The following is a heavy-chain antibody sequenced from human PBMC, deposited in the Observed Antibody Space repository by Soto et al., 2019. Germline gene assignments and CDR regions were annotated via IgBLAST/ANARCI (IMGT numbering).Heavy chain of an antibody. J-gene: IGHJ5*02. CDR3: ARVLSGITGTTGWFDP. CDR1: GGSFSGYY. Sequence: QVQLQQWGAGLLKPSETLSLTCAVYGGSFSGYYWSWIRQPPGKGLEWIGEINHSGSTNYNPSLKSRVTISVDTSKNQFSLKLGSVTAADTAVYYCARVLSGITGTTGWFDPWGQGTLVTVSS. CDR2: INHSGST. D-gene: IGHD1-20*01. V-gene: IGHV4-34*01.